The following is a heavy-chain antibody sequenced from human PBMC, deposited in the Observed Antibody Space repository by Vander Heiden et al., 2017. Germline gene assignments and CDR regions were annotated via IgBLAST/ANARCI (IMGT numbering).Heavy chain of an antibody. V-gene: IGHV3-74*03. Sequence: EVRLEESGGGLVQPGGSLRLSCQASGSTFSRFWMDWVRQAPGKGLVWFSRINSDGSSTMYADTVKGRFTISRDNAKNTVYLQMNSLRADDTAIYYCARESAVERIAFDIWGQGTMVTVSS. D-gene: IGHD2-2*01. CDR1: GSTFSRFW. CDR2: INSDGSST. CDR3: ARESAVERIAFDI. J-gene: IGHJ3*02.